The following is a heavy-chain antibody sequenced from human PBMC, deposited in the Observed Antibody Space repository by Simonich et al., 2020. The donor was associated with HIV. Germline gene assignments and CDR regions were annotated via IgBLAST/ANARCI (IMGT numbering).Heavy chain of an antibody. CDR2: INHRGTT. J-gene: IGHJ1*01. CDR1: GGSFSGYY. Sequence: QVQLQQWGAGLLKPSETLSLTCAVYGGSFSGYYLSWLRQPPGKGLEWIGEINHRGTTNYNPSLKSRVTISVDTSKNQFSLKLSSVTAADTAVYYCARLTAGGLGEYFQHWGQGTLVTVSS. D-gene: IGHD6-13*01. CDR3: ARLTAGGLGEYFQH. V-gene: IGHV4-34*01.